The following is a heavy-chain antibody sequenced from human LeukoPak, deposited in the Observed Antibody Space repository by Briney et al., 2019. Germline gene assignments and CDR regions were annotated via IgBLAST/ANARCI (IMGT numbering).Heavy chain of an antibody. CDR3: AKDGCSGGNCYAALDY. CDR2: ISWNSGNI. CDR1: GFTFDDYA. Sequence: PGGSLRLSCAASGFTFDDYAMHWVRQAPGKGLEWVSGISWNSGNIGYADSVKGRFTISRDNPKNSLFLQMDSLKPEDTALYYCAKDGCSGGNCYAALDYWGQGTLVTVSS. V-gene: IGHV3-9*01. D-gene: IGHD2-15*01. J-gene: IGHJ4*02.